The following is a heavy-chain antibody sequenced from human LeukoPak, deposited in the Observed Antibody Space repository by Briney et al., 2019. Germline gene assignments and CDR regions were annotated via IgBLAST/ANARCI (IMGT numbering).Heavy chain of an antibody. J-gene: IGHJ4*02. V-gene: IGHV1-69*06. CDR3: ARAPSIQLWLNY. D-gene: IGHD5-18*01. CDR1: GYTFTSYD. Sequence: GASVKVSCKASGYTFTSYDINWVRQATGQGLEWMGGIIPIFGTANYAQKFQGRVTITADKSTSTAYMELSSLRSEDTAVYYCARAPSIQLWLNYWGQGTLVTVSS. CDR2: IIPIFGTA.